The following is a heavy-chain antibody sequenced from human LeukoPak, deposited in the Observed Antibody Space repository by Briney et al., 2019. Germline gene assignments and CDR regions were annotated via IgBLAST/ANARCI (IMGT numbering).Heavy chain of an antibody. Sequence: GGSLRLSCAAPGFTFSSSAMSWVRQAPGKGLEWVSAISGGGGTTYYSDSVKGRFTTSRDNSKNTLFLQMNSLSAEDTALYYCARLPVAINGYFDPWGQGTLVTVSS. D-gene: IGHD2-2*01. J-gene: IGHJ5*02. CDR3: ARLPVAINGYFDP. CDR1: GFTFSSSA. V-gene: IGHV3-23*01. CDR2: ISGGGGTT.